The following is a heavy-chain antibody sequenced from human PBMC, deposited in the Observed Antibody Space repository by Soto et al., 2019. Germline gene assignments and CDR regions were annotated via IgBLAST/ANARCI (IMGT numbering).Heavy chain of an antibody. Sequence: GGSLRLSCAASGFTFSSYGMHWVRQAPGKGLEWVAVISYDGSNKYYADSVKGRFTISRDNSKNTLYLQMNSLRAEDTAVYYCAKDPYSSGRDYFDFWGQGILVTVSS. V-gene: IGHV3-30*18. CDR1: GFTFSSYG. D-gene: IGHD6-19*01. CDR3: AKDPYSSGRDYFDF. CDR2: ISYDGSNK. J-gene: IGHJ4*02.